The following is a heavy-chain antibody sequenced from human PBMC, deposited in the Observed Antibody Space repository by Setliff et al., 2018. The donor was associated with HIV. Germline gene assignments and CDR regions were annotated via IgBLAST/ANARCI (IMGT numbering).Heavy chain of an antibody. J-gene: IGHJ4*02. V-gene: IGHV4-34*01. CDR1: GGSFSDNY. D-gene: IGHD4-17*01. CDR3: ARAAAGNTGPFDL. Sequence: PSETLSLTCAVYGGSFSDNYWSWIRQSPGKGLEWIGEINHSGRTKYSPSLRSRVSISLDTSKNQLSLKLRSVTAADTAVYYCARAAAGNTGPFDLWGQGSPVTVSS. CDR2: INHSGRT.